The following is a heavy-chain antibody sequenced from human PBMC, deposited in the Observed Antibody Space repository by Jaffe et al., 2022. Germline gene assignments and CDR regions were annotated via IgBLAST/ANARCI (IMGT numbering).Heavy chain of an antibody. D-gene: IGHD3-16*01. CDR1: GGSISSGSYY. Sequence: QVQLQESGPGLVKPSQTLSLTCTVSGGSISSGSYYWSWIRQPAGKGLEWIGRIYTSGSTNYNPSLKSRVTISVDTSKNQFSLKLSSVTAADTAVYYCARDSRGTGGYYYYYMDVWGKGTTVTVSS. J-gene: IGHJ6*03. CDR3: ARDSRGTGGYYYYYMDV. CDR2: IYTSGST. V-gene: IGHV4-61*02.